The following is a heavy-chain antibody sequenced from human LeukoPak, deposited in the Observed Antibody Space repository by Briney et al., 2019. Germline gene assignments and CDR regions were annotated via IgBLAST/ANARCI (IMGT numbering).Heavy chain of an antibody. CDR2: ISSNGGST. J-gene: IGHJ4*02. CDR1: GFTFSSYA. CDR3: AREEGAYCSTSSCYSGVDY. V-gene: IGHV3-64*04. Sequence: GGSLRLSCSASGFTFSSYAMRWVRQAPGKGLEYVSAISSNGGSTYYADSVKGRFTISRDNAKNSLYLQMNSLRAEDTAVYYCAREEGAYCSTSSCYSGVDYWGQGTLVTVSS. D-gene: IGHD2-2*01.